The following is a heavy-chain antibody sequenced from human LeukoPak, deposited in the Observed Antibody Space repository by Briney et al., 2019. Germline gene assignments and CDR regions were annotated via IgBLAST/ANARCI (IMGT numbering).Heavy chain of an antibody. J-gene: IGHJ4*02. Sequence: PGGSLRLSCAASGFTFAKYAMSWVRQAPGKGLEWVSGVSGSGGFTYYADSVKGRFTISRDNSKNTLYMQMSSLRAEDTALYYCAKDPYSDFWSCYYFFDYWGQGTLATVSS. CDR1: GFTFAKYA. CDR3: AKDPYSDFWSCYYFFDY. D-gene: IGHD3-3*01. V-gene: IGHV3-23*01. CDR2: VSGSGGFT.